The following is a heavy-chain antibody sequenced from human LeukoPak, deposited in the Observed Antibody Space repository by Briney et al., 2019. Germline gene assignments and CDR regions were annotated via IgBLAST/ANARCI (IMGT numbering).Heavy chain of an antibody. CDR1: GGTFSSYT. Sequence: SVKVSCKASGGTFSSYTISWVRQAPGQGLEGMGRIIPILGIANYAQKFQGRVTITADKSTSTAYMELSSLRSEDTAVYYCARDRNPGYCSSTSCSLRFDYWGQGTLVTVSS. CDR3: ARDRNPGYCSSTSCSLRFDY. J-gene: IGHJ4*02. D-gene: IGHD2-2*01. V-gene: IGHV1-69*04. CDR2: IIPILGIA.